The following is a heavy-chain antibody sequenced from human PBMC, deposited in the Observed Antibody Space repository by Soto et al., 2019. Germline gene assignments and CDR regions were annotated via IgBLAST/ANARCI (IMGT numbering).Heavy chain of an antibody. CDR1: GYTFTIYA. CDR3: ARPIQYYFDTSAQSAWFDP. CDR2: INAGNGNT. J-gene: IGHJ5*02. V-gene: IGHV1-3*01. D-gene: IGHD3-22*01. Sequence: ASLKVSCKASGYTFTIYAMHWVRQAPGQRLEWMGWINAGNGNTKYSQKLQGRVTITRDTSASTAYMELSSLRSEDTAVYYCARPIQYYFDTSAQSAWFDPWGQGTLVTVSS.